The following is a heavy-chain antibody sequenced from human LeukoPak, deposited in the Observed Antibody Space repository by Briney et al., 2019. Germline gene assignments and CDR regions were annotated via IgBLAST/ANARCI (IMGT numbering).Heavy chain of an antibody. J-gene: IGHJ4*02. V-gene: IGHV3-21*01. Sequence: PGGSLRLSCAASGFTFGSYSMNWVRQAPGKGLEWVSSISSSSSYIYYADSVKGRFTISRDNAKNSLYLQMNSLRAEDTAVYYCARGAVTTYGIDYWGQGTLVTVSS. CDR3: ARGAVTTYGIDY. D-gene: IGHD4-17*01. CDR2: ISSSSSYI. CDR1: GFTFGSYS.